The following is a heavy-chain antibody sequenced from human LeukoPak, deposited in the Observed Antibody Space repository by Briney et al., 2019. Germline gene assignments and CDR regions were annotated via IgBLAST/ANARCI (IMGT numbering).Heavy chain of an antibody. CDR3: ARGRGIAARPLDYMDV. CDR1: GDTFTNYA. V-gene: IGHV1-69*04. CDR2: IIPILDIA. J-gene: IGHJ6*03. D-gene: IGHD6-6*01. Sequence: GASVKVSCKASGDTFTNYAISWVRQAPGQGLEWMGRIIPILDIANYAQKFQGRVTITADRSTTTAYLELSSLRSEDTAVYYCARGRGIAARPLDYMDVWGKGTTVTVSS.